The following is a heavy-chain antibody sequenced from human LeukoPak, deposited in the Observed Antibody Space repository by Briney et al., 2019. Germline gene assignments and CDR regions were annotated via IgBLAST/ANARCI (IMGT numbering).Heavy chain of an antibody. J-gene: IGHJ4*02. Sequence: PGGSLRLSCAASGFTFRSYTVNWVRQAPGKGLEWVSSISSSSGYIYYADSLKGRFTISRDNAKNSLYLQVSSLRAEDTAVYYCAREAGSSSSLDFWGQGTLVTVSS. D-gene: IGHD6-6*01. V-gene: IGHV3-21*01. CDR1: GFTFRSYT. CDR2: ISSSSGYI. CDR3: AREAGSSSSLDF.